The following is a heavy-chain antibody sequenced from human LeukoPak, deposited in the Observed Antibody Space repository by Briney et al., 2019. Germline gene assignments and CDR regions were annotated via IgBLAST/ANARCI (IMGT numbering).Heavy chain of an antibody. CDR2: ISSNGAST. CDR3: AKADFDY. CDR1: GFSFSDYS. J-gene: IGHJ4*02. V-gene: IGHV3-64*01. Sequence: GGSLRLSCAGSGFSFSDYSMHWVRQAPGKGLEYVSGISSNGASTYYAQSVKGRFTISRDNSKRTLFLQMGSLRAEDTAVYYCAKADFDYWGQGTLVTVSS.